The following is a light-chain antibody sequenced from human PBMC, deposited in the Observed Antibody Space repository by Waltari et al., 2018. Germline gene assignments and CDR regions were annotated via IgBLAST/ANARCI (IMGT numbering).Light chain of an antibody. Sequence: DIQMTQSPSSLSASVGDRVTITCRASQSISSYLNWYQQKPGKAPKLLIYAASSLQSGVPSRFIGSGFGTDFTFTISVLQPKIFAPYSVQQGTGTLLTFGGGPRWRSN. V-gene: IGKV1-39*01. J-gene: IGKJ4*01. CDR2: AAS. CDR1: QSISSY. CDR3: QQGTGTLLT.